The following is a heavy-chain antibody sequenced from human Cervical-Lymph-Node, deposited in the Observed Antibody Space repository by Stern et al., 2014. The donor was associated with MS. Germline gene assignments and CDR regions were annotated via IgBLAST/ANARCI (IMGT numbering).Heavy chain of an antibody. V-gene: IGHV1-2*04. Sequence: QVQLVQSGAEVKKPGASVKVSCKASGYTFTGYYMHWVRQATGQGLEWMGWINPNSGGTNYAQKFQGWVTMTRDTSISTAYMELSRLRSDDTAVYYCARDRGIAVAGTRGFDYWGQGTLVTVSS. CDR2: INPNSGGT. D-gene: IGHD6-19*01. J-gene: IGHJ4*02. CDR3: ARDRGIAVAGTRGFDY. CDR1: GYTFTGYY.